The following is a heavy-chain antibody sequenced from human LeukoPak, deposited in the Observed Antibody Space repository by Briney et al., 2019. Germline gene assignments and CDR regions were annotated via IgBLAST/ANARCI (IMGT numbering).Heavy chain of an antibody. CDR3: ARADSSGDAFDI. CDR2: IIPIFGTA. D-gene: IGHD3-22*01. J-gene: IGHJ3*02. CDR1: GGTFSSYA. Sequence: ASVKVSCKASGGTFSSYAISWVRQAPGQGLEWKGGIIPIFGTANYAQKFQGRVTITTDESTSTAYMELSSLRSEDTAVYYCARADSSGDAFDIWGQGTMVTVSS. V-gene: IGHV1-69*05.